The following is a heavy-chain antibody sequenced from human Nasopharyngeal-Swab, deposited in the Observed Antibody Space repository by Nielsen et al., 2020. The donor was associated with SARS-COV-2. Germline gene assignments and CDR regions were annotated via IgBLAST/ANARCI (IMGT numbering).Heavy chain of an antibody. D-gene: IGHD5-12*01. CDR2: IKQDGSEK. V-gene: IGHV3-7*03. J-gene: IGHJ6*02. CDR3: AKDMSPLTGYDESYYYGMDV. Sequence: GGSLRLSCAASGFTFSSYWMSWVRQAPGKGLEWVANIKQDGSEKYYVDSVKGRFTISRDNAKNSLYLQMNSLRVEDTALYYCAKDMSPLTGYDESYYYGMDVWGQGTTVTVSS. CDR1: GFTFSSYW.